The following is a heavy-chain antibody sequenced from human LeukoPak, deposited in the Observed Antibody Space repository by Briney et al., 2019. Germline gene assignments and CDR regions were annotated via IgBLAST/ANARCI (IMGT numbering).Heavy chain of an antibody. D-gene: IGHD2-2*01. J-gene: IGHJ4*02. V-gene: IGHV3-30*01. CDR3: ARMRHCSSTSCPIDY. Sequence: GGSLRLSCAASGFTFSSYAMHWVRQAPGKGLEWVAVISYDGSNKYYADSVKGRFTISRDNSKNTLYLQMNSLRAEDTAVYYCARMRHCSSTSCPIDYWGQGTLVTGSS. CDR1: GFTFSSYA. CDR2: ISYDGSNK.